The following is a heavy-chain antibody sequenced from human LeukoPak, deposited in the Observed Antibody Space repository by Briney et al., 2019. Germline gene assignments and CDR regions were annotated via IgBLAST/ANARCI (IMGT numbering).Heavy chain of an antibody. CDR3: VSCYSDAFDI. CDR1: GFMFTSYG. D-gene: IGHD2-15*01. CDR2: ISSSSSYI. V-gene: IGHV3-21*01. J-gene: IGHJ3*02. Sequence: GGSLRLSCETSGFMFTSYGLHWVRQTPGKGLEWVSSISSSSSYIYYADSVKGRFTISRDNAKNSLYLQMNSLRAEDTAVYYCVSCYSDAFDIWGQGTMVTVSS.